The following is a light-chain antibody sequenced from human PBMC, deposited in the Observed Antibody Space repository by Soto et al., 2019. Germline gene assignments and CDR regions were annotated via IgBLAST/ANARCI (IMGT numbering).Light chain of an antibody. CDR3: QQYDSYPRT. CDR1: QGISSY. J-gene: IGKJ1*01. CDR2: AAS. V-gene: IGKV1-8*01. Sequence: AIRMTQSPSSFSASTGDGVTITGRASQGISSYLAWYQQKPGKAPKLLIYAASTLQSGVPSRFSGSGSGTDFTLTISCLQTEDFATYYCQQYDSYPRTFGQGTKVEIK.